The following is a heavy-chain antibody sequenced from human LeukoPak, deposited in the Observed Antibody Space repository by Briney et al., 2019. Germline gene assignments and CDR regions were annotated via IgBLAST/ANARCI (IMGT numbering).Heavy chain of an antibody. J-gene: IGHJ6*03. CDR1: GYSFTSYW. CDR2: IYPGDSDT. D-gene: IGHD3-22*01. Sequence: RGESLKISCKGSGYSFTSYWIGGVRQMPGKGLEWMGIIYPGDSDTRYSPSFQGQVTISADKSISTAYLQWSSLKASDTAMYYCARNRLDSSGYKSDYYYMDVWGKGTTVTVSS. V-gene: IGHV5-51*01. CDR3: ARNRLDSSGYKSDYYYMDV.